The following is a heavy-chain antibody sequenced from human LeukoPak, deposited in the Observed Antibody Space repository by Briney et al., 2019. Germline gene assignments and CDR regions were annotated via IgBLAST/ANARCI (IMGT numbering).Heavy chain of an antibody. V-gene: IGHV3-30*18. CDR3: AKGGFESSGYYYTVDY. CDR1: GFTFSSYG. CDR2: ISYDGSNK. Sequence: PGGSLRLSCAASGFTFSSYGMHWVRQAPGKGLEWVAVISYDGSNKYYADSVKGRFTISRDNSKNTLYLQMNSLRAEDTAVYYCAKGGFESSGYYYTVDYWGQGTLVTVSS. J-gene: IGHJ4*02. D-gene: IGHD3-22*01.